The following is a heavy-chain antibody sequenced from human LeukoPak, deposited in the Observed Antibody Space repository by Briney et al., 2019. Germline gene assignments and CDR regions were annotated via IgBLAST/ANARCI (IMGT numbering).Heavy chain of an antibody. V-gene: IGHV3-53*01. D-gene: IGHD3-16*01. J-gene: IGHJ4*02. CDR3: ARTRGSYLDY. CDR1: GFTVSSNY. CDR2: IYSGGST. Sequence: GGSLRLSFAASGFTVSSNYMSWVRQAPGKGLEWVSVIYSGGSTYYADSVKGRFTISRDNSKNTLYLQMNSLRAEDTAVYYCARTRGSYLDYWGQGTLVTVSS.